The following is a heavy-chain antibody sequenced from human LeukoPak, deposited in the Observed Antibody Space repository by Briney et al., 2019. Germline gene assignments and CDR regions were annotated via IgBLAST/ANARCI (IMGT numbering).Heavy chain of an antibody. CDR1: GGSFIGFH. D-gene: IGHD3-10*01. V-gene: IGHV4-34*01. CDR2: INHSGST. J-gene: IGHJ4*02. CDR3: ARSQFDRFGELLSDY. Sequence: PSETLSLTCAVYGGSFIGFHWNWIRQAPGKGLEWIGDINHSGSTNYNPSLTSRVTISVDPSKNQFSLKLSSVTAADTAVYYCARSQFDRFGELLSDYWGQGTLVTVSS.